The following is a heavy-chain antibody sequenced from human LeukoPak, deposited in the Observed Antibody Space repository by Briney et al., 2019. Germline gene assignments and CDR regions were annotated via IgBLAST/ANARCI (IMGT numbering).Heavy chain of an antibody. CDR2: TSRSGGST. V-gene: IGHV3-23*01. CDR1: GFTFSNYA. CDR3: AKDEGENGEYWSNFHH. J-gene: IGHJ4*02. Sequence: PGGSLRLSCAASGFTFSNYAKSWVRQAPGKGLEWVSATSRSGGSTYYADSVKGRFTISRDNSKSALFLQINSLRVEDTAVYYCAKDEGENGEYWSNFHHWGQGTLVTVSS. D-gene: IGHD2-8*01.